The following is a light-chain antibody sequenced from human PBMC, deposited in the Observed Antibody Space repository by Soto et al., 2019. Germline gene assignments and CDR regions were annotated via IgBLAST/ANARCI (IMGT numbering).Light chain of an antibody. V-gene: IGLV2-14*03. CDR2: DVN. Sequence: QSALPQPASVSGSPGQSITISCAGTSSDVGAYNYVSWYQHHPGKAPKLMIYDVNNRPSGDSNRFSGSKSGNTASLTISGLQAEDEADYYCSSWTSGATYVFGSGTKVTVL. J-gene: IGLJ1*01. CDR1: SSDVGAYNY. CDR3: SSWTSGATYV.